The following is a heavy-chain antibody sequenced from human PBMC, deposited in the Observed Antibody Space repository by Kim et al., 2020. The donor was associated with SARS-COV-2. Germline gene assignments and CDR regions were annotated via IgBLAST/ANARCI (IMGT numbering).Heavy chain of an antibody. J-gene: IGHJ4*02. Sequence: GGSLRLSCAASGFTFSSYSMNWVRQAPGQGLEWVSYISSSSSTIYYADSVKGRFTISRDNAKNSLYLQMNSLRAEDTAVYYCARDRDPDPYCSSTSCYEPSGSYGYWGQGTLVTVSS. CDR2: ISSSSSTI. D-gene: IGHD2-2*01. V-gene: IGHV3-48*04. CDR1: GFTFSSYS. CDR3: ARDRDPDPYCSSTSCYEPSGSYGY.